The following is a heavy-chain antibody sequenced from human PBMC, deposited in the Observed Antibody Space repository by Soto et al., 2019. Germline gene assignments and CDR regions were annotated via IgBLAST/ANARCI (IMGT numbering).Heavy chain of an antibody. CDR2: IMPIFGAA. J-gene: IGHJ4*02. D-gene: IGHD6-13*01. CDR3: ARENKQLVRGAFDN. V-gene: IGHV1-69*13. CDR1: GGNFNNYA. Sequence: ASVKVSCKASGGNFNNYAISWVRQAPGQGLEWVGRIMPIFGAAHYAPSLQGRVTITADESTSTAYMELSSLRSEDTAIYYCARENKQLVRGAFDNWGQGTLVTVSS.